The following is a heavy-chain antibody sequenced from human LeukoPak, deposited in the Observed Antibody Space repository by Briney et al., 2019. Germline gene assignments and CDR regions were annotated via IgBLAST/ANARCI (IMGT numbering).Heavy chain of an antibody. V-gene: IGHV3-23*01. Sequence: GGSLRLSCAASGFIYSSYGMSWVRQAPGKGLEWVSSISGSGGSTYYADSVKGRFTISRDNSKNTLYLQMNSLRAEDTAVYYCAKGILHLPFDYWGQGTLVTVSS. CDR3: AKGILHLPFDY. CDR2: ISGSGGST. J-gene: IGHJ4*02. D-gene: IGHD3-10*01. CDR1: GFIYSSYG.